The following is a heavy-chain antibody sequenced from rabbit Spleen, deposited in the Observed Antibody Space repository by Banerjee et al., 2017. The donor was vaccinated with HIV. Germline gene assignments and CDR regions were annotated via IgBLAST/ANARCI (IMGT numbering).Heavy chain of an antibody. D-gene: IGHD4-1*01. J-gene: IGHJ2*01. CDR3: AKSLYTSGWDAFDS. V-gene: IGHV1S40*01. CDR2: VVSGSSGNT. Sequence: QSLQESGGGLFQPGGSLALTCKASGFSLSSTYVMCWVRQAPGKGLEWIACVVSGSSGNTGYASWAKGRSTVSKTSSTTVTLQMTSLTAADTATYFCAKSLYTSGWDAFDSWGQGTLVTVS. CDR1: GFSLSSTYV.